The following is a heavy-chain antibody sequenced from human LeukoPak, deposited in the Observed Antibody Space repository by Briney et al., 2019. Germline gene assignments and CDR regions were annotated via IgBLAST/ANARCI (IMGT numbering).Heavy chain of an antibody. D-gene: IGHD1-14*01. CDR2: ISSNGGIT. V-gene: IGHV3-64D*09. CDR1: GFTFNSYV. Sequence: GGSLRLSCSASGFTFNSYVMHWVRQAPGKGLEYVSAISSNGGITYYADSVKGRFTISRDNSKNTLYLQMSSLRGEDTAVYYCGKVAGKLIPDYWGQGTLVTASS. CDR3: GKVAGKLIPDY. J-gene: IGHJ4*02.